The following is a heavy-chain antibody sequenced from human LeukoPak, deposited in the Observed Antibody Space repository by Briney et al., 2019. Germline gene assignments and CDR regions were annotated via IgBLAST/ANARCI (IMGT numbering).Heavy chain of an antibody. CDR1: GGSFSGYY. V-gene: IGHV4-34*01. J-gene: IGHJ3*02. D-gene: IGHD1-26*01. Sequence: SETLSLTCAVYGGSFSGYYWSWIRQPPGKGLECIGEINHSGSTNYNPSLKSRVTISVDTSKNQFSLKLSSVTAADTAVYYCARGLKRRWELRGAFDIWGQGTMVTVSS. CDR2: INHSGST. CDR3: ARGLKRRWELRGAFDI.